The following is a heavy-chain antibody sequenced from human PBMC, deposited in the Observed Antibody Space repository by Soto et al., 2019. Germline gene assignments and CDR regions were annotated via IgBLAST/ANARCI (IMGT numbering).Heavy chain of an antibody. V-gene: IGHV4-59*01. CDR1: GGSISSYY. D-gene: IGHD6-13*01. CDR2: IYYSGST. CDR3: ARDIAADDY. Sequence: SETLSLTPTVSGGSISSYYWSWIRQPPGKGLEWIWYIYYSGSTNYNPSLKSRVTISVDTSKNQFSLKLSSVTAADTAVYYCARDIAADDYWGQGTLVTVS. J-gene: IGHJ4*02.